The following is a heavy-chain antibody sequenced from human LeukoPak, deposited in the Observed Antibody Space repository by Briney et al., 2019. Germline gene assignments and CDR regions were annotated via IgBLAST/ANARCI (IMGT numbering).Heavy chain of an antibody. CDR1: GFTFSSYS. CDR3: AGGVRGVIVINWFDP. CDR2: ISSSSSYI. Sequence: GGSLRLSCAASGFTFSSYSMNWVRQAPGKGLEWVSSISSSSSYIYYADSVKGRFTISRDNAKNSLYLQMNSLRAEDTAVYYCAGGVRGVIVINWFDPWGQGTLVTVSS. J-gene: IGHJ5*02. V-gene: IGHV3-21*01. D-gene: IGHD3-10*01.